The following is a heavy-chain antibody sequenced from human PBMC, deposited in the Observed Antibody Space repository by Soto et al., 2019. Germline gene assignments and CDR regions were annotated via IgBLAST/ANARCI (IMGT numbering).Heavy chain of an antibody. D-gene: IGHD5-12*01. V-gene: IGHV3-49*03. CDR1: GFVFADYG. CDR2: IRSVPYGGTT. J-gene: IGHJ4*02. Sequence: GSLRLSCSTAGFVFADYGLNWFRQAPGKGLEWVGFIRSVPYGGTTEYAASVKGRFTISVDVSKSIGYLQMNSLQTEDTAVYFCTRMDSGYAIFDDWGQGTLVTVSS. CDR3: TRMDSGYAIFDD.